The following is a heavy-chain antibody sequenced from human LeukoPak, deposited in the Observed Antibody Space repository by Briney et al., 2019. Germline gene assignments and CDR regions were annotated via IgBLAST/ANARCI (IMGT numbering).Heavy chain of an antibody. CDR3: AKGFKAIVVANWFDP. D-gene: IGHD3-22*01. CDR1: GFTFDDYA. Sequence: PGGSLRLSCAASGFTFDDYAMHWVRQAPGKGLEWVSLISGDGGSTYYADSVKGRFTISRDNSKNSLYLQMNSLRTEDTASYYCAKGFKAIVVANWFDPWGQGTLVTVSS. V-gene: IGHV3-43*02. J-gene: IGHJ5*02. CDR2: ISGDGGST.